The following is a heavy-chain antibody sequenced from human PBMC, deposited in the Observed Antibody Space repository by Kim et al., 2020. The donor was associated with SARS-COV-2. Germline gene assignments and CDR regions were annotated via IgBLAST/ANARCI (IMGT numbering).Heavy chain of an antibody. V-gene: IGHV3-30*07. CDR3: ARGNAYGSGSYFWYFDL. J-gene: IGHJ2*01. Sequence: VEGRFTISRDYSKNTLYLQMNSLRAEDAAVYYCARGNAYGSGSYFWYFDLWGRGTLVTVSS. D-gene: IGHD3-10*01.